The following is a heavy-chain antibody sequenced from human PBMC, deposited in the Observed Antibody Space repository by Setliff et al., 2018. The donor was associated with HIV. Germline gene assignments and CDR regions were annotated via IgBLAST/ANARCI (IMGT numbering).Heavy chain of an antibody. CDR2: IYWDDDK. Sequence: SGPTLVNPTQTLTLTCTFSGFSLSTSGVGVGWIRQPPGKALEWLALIYWDDDKFYSPSLKSRLTITKDTSKNRVVLTMTNLDPVDTATYFCAHGRIAAADPGYFDLWGRGTLVTV. CDR1: GFSLSTSGVG. CDR3: AHGRIAAADPGYFDL. V-gene: IGHV2-5*02. D-gene: IGHD6-13*01. J-gene: IGHJ2*01.